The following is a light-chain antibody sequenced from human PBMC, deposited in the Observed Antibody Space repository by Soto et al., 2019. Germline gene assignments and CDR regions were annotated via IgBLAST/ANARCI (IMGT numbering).Light chain of an antibody. V-gene: IGKV1-5*03. CDR2: KES. CDR1: QSISSW. Sequence: EIQRTQSPSTLSGSVGDRVTITCRASQSISSWLSWYQQKPGKSPKLLIYKESNLQTGVPSRFSGSGYGTEFTLTISSLQPDDVATYYCQQYSDHWTFGQGTKVDIK. CDR3: QQYSDHWT. J-gene: IGKJ1*01.